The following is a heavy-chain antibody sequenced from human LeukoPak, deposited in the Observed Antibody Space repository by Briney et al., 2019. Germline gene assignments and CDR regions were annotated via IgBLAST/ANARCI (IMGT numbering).Heavy chain of an antibody. Sequence: SETLSLTCAVYGGSFSGYYWSWIRQHPGKGLEWIGEINHSGSTNYNPSLKSRVTISVDTSKNQFSLKLSSVTAADTAVYYCARGGHDYSNYLGYWGQGTLVTVSS. D-gene: IGHD4-11*01. V-gene: IGHV4-34*01. CDR2: INHSGST. J-gene: IGHJ4*02. CDR1: GGSFSGYY. CDR3: ARGGHDYSNYLGY.